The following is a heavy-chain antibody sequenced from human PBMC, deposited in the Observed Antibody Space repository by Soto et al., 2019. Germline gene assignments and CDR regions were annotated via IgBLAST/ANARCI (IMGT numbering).Heavy chain of an antibody. J-gene: IGHJ6*02. V-gene: IGHV4-39*01. CDR2: IYYSGST. CDR1: GGSISSSSYY. CDR3: ARLAYYDFWSGVYYYGMDV. D-gene: IGHD3-3*01. Sequence: QLQLQESGPGLVKPSETLSLTCTVSGGSISSSSYYWGWIRQPPGKGLEWIGSIYYSGSTYYNPSLKSRVTISVDTSKNQFSLKLSSVTAADTAVYYCARLAYYDFWSGVYYYGMDVWGQGTTVTVSS.